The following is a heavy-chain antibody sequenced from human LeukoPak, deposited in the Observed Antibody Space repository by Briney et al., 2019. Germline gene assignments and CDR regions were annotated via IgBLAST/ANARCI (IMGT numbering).Heavy chain of an antibody. V-gene: IGHV4-4*02. Sequence: PSETLSLTCAVSGGSISSSNWWSWVRQPPGKGLEWIGEIYHSGSTNYNPSLKSRVTISVDTSKNQFSLKLSSVTAADTAVYYCARDRRAGREWLEAFDIWGQGTMVTVSS. CDR3: ARDRRAGREWLEAFDI. CDR2: IYHSGST. J-gene: IGHJ3*02. CDR1: GGSISSSNW. D-gene: IGHD3-3*01.